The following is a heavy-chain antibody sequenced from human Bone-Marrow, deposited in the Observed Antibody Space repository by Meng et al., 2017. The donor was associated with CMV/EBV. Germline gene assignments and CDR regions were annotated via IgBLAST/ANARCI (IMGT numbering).Heavy chain of an antibody. V-gene: IGHV1-69*06. CDR2: IIPIFGTA. J-gene: IGHJ4*02. D-gene: IGHD6-13*01. Sequence: SVKVSCKASGGTFSSYAISWVRQAPGQGLEWMGGIIPIFGTANYAQKFQGRVTITADKSTSTAYMELSSLRSEDTAVYYCAHVSSSQYYFDYWGQGTLVTVSS. CDR1: GGTFSSYA. CDR3: AHVSSSQYYFDY.